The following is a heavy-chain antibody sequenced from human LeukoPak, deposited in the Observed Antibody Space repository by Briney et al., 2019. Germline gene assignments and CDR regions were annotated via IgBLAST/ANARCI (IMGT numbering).Heavy chain of an antibody. J-gene: IGHJ4*02. CDR3: ARDDRATHDY. V-gene: IGHV1-2*02. CDR2: INPNNGGT. CDR1: GYTFTDFY. Sequence: ASVKVSCKASGYTFTDFYMHWVRQAPGQGLEWMGWINPNNGGTMYAQKFQGRLTMTLDTSISTLYMELSSLTSDDTAVYYCARDDRATHDYWGQGTLVTVSS.